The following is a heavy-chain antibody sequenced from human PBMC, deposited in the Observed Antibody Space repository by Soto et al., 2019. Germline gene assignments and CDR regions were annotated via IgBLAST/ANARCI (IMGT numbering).Heavy chain of an antibody. D-gene: IGHD3-10*01. CDR1: GGSISSGDYY. CDR2: IYYSGRT. J-gene: IGHJ6*02. V-gene: IGHV4-30-4*01. Sequence: QVQLQESGPGLVKPSQTLSLTCTVSGGSISSGDYYWIWIRQPPGKGLEWIGYIYYSGRTYYNPPPKRRVYLTGDPPKNEPSLKLSSVTASDTAVYFCAGTIDLVRGGQAPYCYDGMDVWGQGATVTVPS. CDR3: AGTIDLVRGGQAPYCYDGMDV.